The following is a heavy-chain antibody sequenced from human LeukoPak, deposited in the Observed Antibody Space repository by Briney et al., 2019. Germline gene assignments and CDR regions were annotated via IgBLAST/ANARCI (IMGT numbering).Heavy chain of an antibody. J-gene: IGHJ4*02. D-gene: IGHD1-26*01. CDR1: GLRVGSNY. CDR3: ARGDSGKWNFKRGFDY. CDR2: IYSGGST. Sequence: GGSLRLSCAASGLRVGSNYWSWVRQAPGKGLEWVSVIYSGGSTEYADSVKGRFTISRDNSENTVYLQMNSLRGEDTAVYYCARGDSGKWNFKRGFDYWGQETLVTISS. V-gene: IGHV3-53*01.